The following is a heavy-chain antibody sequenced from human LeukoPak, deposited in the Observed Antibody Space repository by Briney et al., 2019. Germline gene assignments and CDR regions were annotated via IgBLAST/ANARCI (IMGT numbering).Heavy chain of an antibody. V-gene: IGHV3-66*02. CDR3: ARQTRRDGYNLDY. Sequence: GGSLRLSCAASGFTVSSNYMSWVRQAPGKGLEWVSVIYSGGNTYYADSVKGRFTISRDNSKNTLYLQMNSLRAEDTAVYYCARQTRRDGYNLDYWGQGTLVTVSS. D-gene: IGHD5-24*01. J-gene: IGHJ4*02. CDR2: IYSGGNT. CDR1: GFTVSSNY.